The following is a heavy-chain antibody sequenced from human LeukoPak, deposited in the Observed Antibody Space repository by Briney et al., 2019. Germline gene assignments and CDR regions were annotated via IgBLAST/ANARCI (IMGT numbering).Heavy chain of an antibody. Sequence: SLRLSCAAAAFTLSGDSVNWVRHAPGKGLKWVSSISSSSSYIYYADSVKGRFTISRDNAKNSLYLQMNSLRAEDTAVYYCARGIGSSWYLGYWGQGTLVTVSS. CDR3: ARGIGSSWYLGY. D-gene: IGHD6-13*01. J-gene: IGHJ4*02. V-gene: IGHV3-21*01. CDR2: ISSSSSYI. CDR1: AFTLSGDS.